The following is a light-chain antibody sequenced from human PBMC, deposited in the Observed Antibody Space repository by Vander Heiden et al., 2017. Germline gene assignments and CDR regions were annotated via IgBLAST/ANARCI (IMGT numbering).Light chain of an antibody. J-gene: IGKJ4*01. CDR2: DAS. Sequence: EIVLTQSPATLSLSPWERATLSCRASPSVSSYLAWYQQKPGQAPRLSIYDASNRATGIPARFSGSGSGTDFTRTISSLEPEDFAVYYCQQRSHWLLTFGGGTKVEIK. V-gene: IGKV3-11*01. CDR1: PSVSSY. CDR3: QQRSHWLLT.